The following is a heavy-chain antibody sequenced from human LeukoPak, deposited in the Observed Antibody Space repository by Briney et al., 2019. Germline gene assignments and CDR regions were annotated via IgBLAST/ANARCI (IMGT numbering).Heavy chain of an antibody. Sequence: SETLSLTCAVYGVSFSGYYWSWIRQPPGKGLEWIGEINHGGSTNYNPSLKSRVTISVDTSKNQFSLKLSSVTAADTAVYYCARGYYYMDVWGKGTTVTVSS. CDR2: INHGGST. CDR3: ARGYYYMDV. J-gene: IGHJ6*03. V-gene: IGHV4-34*01. CDR1: GVSFSGYY.